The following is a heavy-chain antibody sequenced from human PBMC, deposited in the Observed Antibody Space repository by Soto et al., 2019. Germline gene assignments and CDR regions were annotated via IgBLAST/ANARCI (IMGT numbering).Heavy chain of an antibody. Sequence: PLGSLRLSCAASGFTVSSTYMSWVRQAPGKGLEWISVIYGGGDTFYADSVKGRFTISTDNSKNTLYLQMNSLRAEDTAVYYCARRHYNYESSGYYPLFDYWGQGTLVTVSS. CDR3: ARRHYNYESSGYYPLFDY. CDR2: IYGGGDT. CDR1: GFTVSSTY. V-gene: IGHV3-53*01. J-gene: IGHJ4*02. D-gene: IGHD3-22*01.